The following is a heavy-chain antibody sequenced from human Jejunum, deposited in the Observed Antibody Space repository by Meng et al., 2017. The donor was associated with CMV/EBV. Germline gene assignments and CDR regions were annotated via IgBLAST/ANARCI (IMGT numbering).Heavy chain of an antibody. CDR3: ARAGVVVTATPHYYGMDV. D-gene: IGHD2-15*01. CDR1: FREYY. V-gene: IGHV3-11*01. J-gene: IGHJ6*02. Sequence: FREYYMAWIRKAPGKGLELVSYISGGGHTLNYVDSVKGRFTISRDNSKNSLSLQMNSLRVEDTAVYYCARAGVVVTATPHYYGMDVWGQGTAVTVSS. CDR2: ISGGGHTL.